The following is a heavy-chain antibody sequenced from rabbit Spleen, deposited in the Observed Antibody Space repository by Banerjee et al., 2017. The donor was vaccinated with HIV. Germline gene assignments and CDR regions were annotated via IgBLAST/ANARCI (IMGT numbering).Heavy chain of an antibody. V-gene: IGHV1S45*01. Sequence: QEQVVESGGGLVKPGGTLTLTCKASGIDFSSSYYMCWVRQAPGKGLEWIACIYTGNSGSTWYASWAKGRFTISKTSSTTVTLQLNSLTAADTATYFCARASSGAGATGYGYWGLWGPGTLVTVS. D-gene: IGHD6-1*01. CDR1: GIDFSSSYY. CDR2: IYTGNSGST. CDR3: ARASSGAGATGYGYWGL. J-gene: IGHJ6*01.